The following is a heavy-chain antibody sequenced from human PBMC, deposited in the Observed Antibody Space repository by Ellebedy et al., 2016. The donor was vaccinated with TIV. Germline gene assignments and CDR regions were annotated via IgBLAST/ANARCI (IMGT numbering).Heavy chain of an antibody. CDR1: GGSISNGGY. CDR2: IVYSGET. Sequence: MPSETLSLTCTVSGGSISNGGYWSWIRQLPGKGLAWIGYIVYSGETHYNPSLKSRLTISVDTSKNQFSLELTSMTAADTAIYYCAREDSTTVHPHFDSWGQGTLVTVSS. J-gene: IGHJ4*02. V-gene: IGHV4-31*03. CDR3: AREDSTTVHPHFDS. D-gene: IGHD4-17*01.